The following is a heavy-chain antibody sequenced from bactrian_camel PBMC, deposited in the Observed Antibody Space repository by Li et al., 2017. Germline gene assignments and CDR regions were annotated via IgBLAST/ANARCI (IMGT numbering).Heavy chain of an antibody. J-gene: IGHJ4*01. CDR3: TPGVY. D-gene: IGHD5*01. V-gene: IGHV3S67*01. CDR2: LSSGGNT. Sequence: VQLVESGGGLVQPGGSLRLSCAASGFTFDTAYMRWVRQAPGKGLEWVATLSSGGNTFYTDSVKGRFTISADNAKNTLFLQLSSLKTEDTAMYYCTPGVYWGEGTQVTVS. CDR1: GFTFDTAY.